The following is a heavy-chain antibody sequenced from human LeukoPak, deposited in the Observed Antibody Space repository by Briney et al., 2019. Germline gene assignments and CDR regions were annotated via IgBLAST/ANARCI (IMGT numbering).Heavy chain of an antibody. CDR1: GFTFSNYW. J-gene: IGHJ5*02. CDR2: INNDGSTT. V-gene: IGHV3-74*01. CDR3: ARGYSSSWYNWFDP. D-gene: IGHD6-13*01. Sequence: PGGSLRLSCAASGFTFSNYWMHWVRQAPGKGLVWVSQINNDGSTTRYADSVKGRFTISRDNAENTLYLQMNSLRAEDAAAYYCARGYSSSWYNWFDPWGQGTLVTVSS.